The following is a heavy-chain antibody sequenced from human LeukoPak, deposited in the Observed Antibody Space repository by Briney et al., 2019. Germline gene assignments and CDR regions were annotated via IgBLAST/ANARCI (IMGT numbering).Heavy chain of an antibody. Sequence: PGGSLRLSCAASGFSVSTNYLTWVRQAPGKGLEWVSIIYSGGDTYYADSVEGRFIISRDSSKNTLYLQMSSLRAEDTAVYYCARDDNWNDGRGLDDWGQGVLVTVSS. CDR2: IYSGGDT. D-gene: IGHD1-1*01. CDR1: GFSVSTNY. V-gene: IGHV3-53*01. CDR3: ARDDNWNDGRGLDD. J-gene: IGHJ4*02.